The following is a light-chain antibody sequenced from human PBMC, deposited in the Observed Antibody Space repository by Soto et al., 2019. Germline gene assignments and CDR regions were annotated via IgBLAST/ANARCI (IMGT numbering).Light chain of an antibody. CDR3: SSYTSSSTYV. V-gene: IGLV2-14*01. CDR1: GSDVGGYDY. CDR2: EVT. J-gene: IGLJ1*01. Sequence: QSALGQPASVSLSPGQSITISCTGTGSDVGGYDYVSLYQHHPGKAPKVMIYEVTNRPSGVSNRFSGSKSGNTASLTISGLLAEDEADYYCSSYTSSSTYVFGTGTKVTVL.